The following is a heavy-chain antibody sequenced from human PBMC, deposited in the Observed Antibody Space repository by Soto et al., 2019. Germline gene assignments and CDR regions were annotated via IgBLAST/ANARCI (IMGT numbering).Heavy chain of an antibody. J-gene: IGHJ6*02. Sequence: ASVKVSCKASGYTFSSYAMHWVRQAPGQRLEWMGWINAGNGNTKYSQKFQGRVTITRDTSASTAYMELSSLRSEDTAVYYCASEYCGGDCYSAARYGMDVWAQGTTVNVSS. CDR3: ASEYCGGDCYSAARYGMDV. CDR2: INAGNGNT. CDR1: GYTFSSYA. D-gene: IGHD2-21*02. V-gene: IGHV1-3*01.